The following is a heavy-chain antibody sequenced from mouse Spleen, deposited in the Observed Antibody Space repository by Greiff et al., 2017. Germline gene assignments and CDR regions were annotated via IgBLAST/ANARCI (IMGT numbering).Heavy chain of an antibody. CDR1: GYTFTSYY. Sequence: VQLQQSGAELVKPGASVKLSCKASGYTFTSYYMYWVKQRPGQGLEWIGEINPSNGGTNCNEKFKSKATLTVDKSSSTAYMQLSSLTSEDSAVYYCTREYYGSSYPFAYWGQGTLVTVSA. D-gene: IGHD1-1*01. V-gene: IGHV1S81*02. CDR3: TREYYGSSYPFAY. CDR2: INPSNGGT. J-gene: IGHJ3*01.